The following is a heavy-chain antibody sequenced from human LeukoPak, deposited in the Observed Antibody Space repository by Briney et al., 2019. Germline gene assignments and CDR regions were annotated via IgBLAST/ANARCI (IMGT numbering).Heavy chain of an antibody. CDR3: ARYGLGRTPKSFDC. CDR1: GYTFTTYG. V-gene: IGHV1-18*01. CDR2: ISTYNGNT. D-gene: IGHD6-19*01. J-gene: IGHJ4*02. Sequence: ASVKVSCKASGYTFTTYGITWVRQAPGQGLEWMGWISTYNGNTNYAQKLQGRVTMTTDTSTSTPYMDLRSLRSDDTAVYYCARYGLGRTPKSFDCWGQGTLVTVSS.